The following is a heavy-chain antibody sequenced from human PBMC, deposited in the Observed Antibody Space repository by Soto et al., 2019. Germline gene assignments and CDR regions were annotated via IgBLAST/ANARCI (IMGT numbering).Heavy chain of an antibody. D-gene: IGHD3-3*01. CDR1: GFSLSTSGVG. V-gene: IGHV2-5*02. Sequence: SGPTLVNPTQTLTLTCTFSGFSLSTSGVGVGWIRQPPGKALEWLALIYWDDDKRYSPSLKSRLTITKDTSKNQVVLTMTNMDPVDTATYYCAHSPYDFWSGYYRPGWFDPWGQGTLVTVSS. CDR3: AHSPYDFWSGYYRPGWFDP. CDR2: IYWDDDK. J-gene: IGHJ5*02.